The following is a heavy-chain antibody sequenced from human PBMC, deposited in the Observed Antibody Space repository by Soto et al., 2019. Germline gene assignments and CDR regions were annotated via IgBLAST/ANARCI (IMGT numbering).Heavy chain of an antibody. CDR1: GFTVSSNY. CDR2: IYSGGST. J-gene: IGHJ6*02. D-gene: IGHD3-22*01. CDR3: ARFSYDSSGYYSGMDV. V-gene: IGHV3-53*04. Sequence: GGSLRLSCAASGFTVSSNYMSWVRQAPGKGLEWVSVIYSGGSTYYADSVKGRFTISRHNSKNTLYLQMNSLRAEDTAVYYCARFSYDSSGYYSGMDVWGQGATVTVSS.